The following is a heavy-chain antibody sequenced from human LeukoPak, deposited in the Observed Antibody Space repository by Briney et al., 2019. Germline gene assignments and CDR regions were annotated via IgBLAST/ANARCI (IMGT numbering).Heavy chain of an antibody. CDR2: IIPIFGTA. V-gene: IGHV1-69*13. D-gene: IGHD3-10*01. J-gene: IGHJ4*02. CDR1: GGTFSSYA. Sequence: ASVKVSCKASGGTFSSYAISWVRQAPGQGLKWMGGIIPIFGTANYAQKFQGRVTITADESTSTAYMELSSLRSEDTAVYYCARVFPYGSGSYYKYYFDYWGQGTLVTVSS. CDR3: ARVFPYGSGSYYKYYFDY.